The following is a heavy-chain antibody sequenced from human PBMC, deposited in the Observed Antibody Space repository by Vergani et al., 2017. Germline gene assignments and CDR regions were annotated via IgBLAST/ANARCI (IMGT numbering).Heavy chain of an antibody. CDR1: GFTFSNAW. CDR3: TRGDIECGGDCYPVFDY. D-gene: IGHD2-21*01. Sequence: EVQLVESGGGLVKPGGSLRLSCAASGFTFSNAWMSWVRQAPGKGLEWVGRIKSKTDGGTTDYAAPVKGRFTISRDDSKNTLYLQMNSLKTEDTAVYYCTRGDIECGGDCYPVFDYWGQGTLVTVSS. J-gene: IGHJ4*02. CDR2: IKSKTDGGTT. V-gene: IGHV3-15*01.